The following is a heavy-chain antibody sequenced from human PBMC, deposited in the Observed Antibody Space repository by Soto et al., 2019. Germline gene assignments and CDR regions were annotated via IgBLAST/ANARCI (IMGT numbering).Heavy chain of an antibody. D-gene: IGHD1-1*01. CDR2: ISGGGDNT. CDR1: GFTFSSYA. V-gene: IGHV3-23*01. Sequence: ELQLLESGGGLVQPGGSLRLSCAASGFTFSSYAMSWVRQAPGKGLEWVSAISGGGDNTYYADSVKGRFTISRDNSKNTLYLQINSLRAEDTAVYYCAKVGGNWPKGGVDYWGQGTLVTVSS. CDR3: AKVGGNWPKGGVDY. J-gene: IGHJ4*02.